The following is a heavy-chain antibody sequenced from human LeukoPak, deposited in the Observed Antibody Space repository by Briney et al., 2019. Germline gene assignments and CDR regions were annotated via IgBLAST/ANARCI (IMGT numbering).Heavy chain of an antibody. CDR1: GGSISSYY. D-gene: IGHD3-3*01. V-gene: IGHV4-59*01. Sequence: SETLSLTCTVSGGSISSYYWSWIRQPPGKGLEWIGYIYYSGSTNYNPSLKSRVTISVDTSKNQFSLKLSSVTAADTAVYYCARTKYDFWSGYYWIDPWGQGTLVTVSS. J-gene: IGHJ5*02. CDR3: ARTKYDFWSGYYWIDP. CDR2: IYYSGST.